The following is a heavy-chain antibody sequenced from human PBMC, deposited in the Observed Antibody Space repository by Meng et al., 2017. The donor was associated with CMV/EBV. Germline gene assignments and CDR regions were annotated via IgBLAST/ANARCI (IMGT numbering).Heavy chain of an antibody. D-gene: IGHD4-23*01. CDR2: IKQDGSEK. J-gene: IGHJ6*02. CDR3: ARLYSVTYYYYYGMDV. CDR1: GFTFSSYW. V-gene: IGHV3-7*01. Sequence: SLKISCAASGFTFSSYWMSWVRQAPGKGLEWVANIKQDGSEKYYVDSVKGRFTISRDNAKNSLYLQMNSLRAEDTAVYYCARLYSVTYYYYYGMDVWGQGTTVTVSS.